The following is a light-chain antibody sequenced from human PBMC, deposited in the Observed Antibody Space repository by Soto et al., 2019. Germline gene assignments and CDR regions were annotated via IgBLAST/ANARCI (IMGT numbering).Light chain of an antibody. CDR3: TSFTTIGTWV. J-gene: IGLJ3*02. Sequence: QSVLTQPASVSGSPVQSITISCTGTSSDVGGYNYVSWFQQHPGKAPKLKIYEVSNRPSGVSNRFSGSKSGSTASLTISELQAEDEADYYCTSFTTIGTWVFGGGTKLTVL. V-gene: IGLV2-14*01. CDR2: EVS. CDR1: SSDVGGYNY.